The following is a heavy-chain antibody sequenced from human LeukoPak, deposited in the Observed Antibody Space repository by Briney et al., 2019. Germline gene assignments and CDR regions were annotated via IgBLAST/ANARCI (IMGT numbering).Heavy chain of an antibody. CDR2: INQDGTET. V-gene: IGHV3-7*02. Sequence: GGSLRLSCAASGLIFSTYWMSWVRQAPGKGLEWVANINQDGTETHYVDSVKGRFTISRDNAKNSLYLQMNSLRAEDTAVYYCARRYFDYWGQGTLVTVSS. CDR1: GLIFSTYW. CDR3: ARRYFDY. J-gene: IGHJ4*02.